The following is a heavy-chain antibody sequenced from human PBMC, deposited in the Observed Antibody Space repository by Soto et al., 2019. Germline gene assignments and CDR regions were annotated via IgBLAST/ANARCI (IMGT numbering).Heavy chain of an antibody. J-gene: IGHJ2*01. CDR3: TRPAEYSSSFYFDL. V-gene: IGHV3-73*02. CDR1: GFTFSGSA. Sequence: EVQLVESGGGLVQPGGSLKLSCAASGFTFSGSAMHWVRQASGKGLESVGRIRSKANSYATAYAASVKGRFTISRDDSKNTAYLQMNSLKTEDTAVYYCTRPAEYSSSFYFDLWGRGTLVTVSS. D-gene: IGHD6-6*01. CDR2: IRSKANSYAT.